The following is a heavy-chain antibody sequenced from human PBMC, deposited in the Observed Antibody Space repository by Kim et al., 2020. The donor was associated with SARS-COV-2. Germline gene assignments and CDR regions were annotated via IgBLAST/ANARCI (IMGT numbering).Heavy chain of an antibody. V-gene: IGHV4-39*01. CDR1: GDSISSTYYY. D-gene: IGHD5-18*01. J-gene: IGHJ3*01. CDR2: VYYSGST. CDR3: ARRGGSGYSP. Sequence: SETLSLTCSASGDSISSTYYYWGWIRQPPGKGLEWIGVVYYSGSTFYNRSLKRRVTISIDTSNNQFSLRLRSVTAADTAVYFCARRGGSGYSPWGQGPL.